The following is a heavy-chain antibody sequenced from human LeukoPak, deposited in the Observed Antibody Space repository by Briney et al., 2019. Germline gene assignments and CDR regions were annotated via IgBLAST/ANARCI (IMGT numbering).Heavy chain of an antibody. D-gene: IGHD2-8*02. V-gene: IGHV4-59*09. Sequence: GYILYGGSSSYNPSLRSRVTMSFYTSKNQFSLQLTSVTAADTAVYFCARGIPLANLVFDFWGQGILVTVSS. J-gene: IGHJ4*02. CDR3: ARGIPLANLVFDF. CDR2: ILYGGSS.